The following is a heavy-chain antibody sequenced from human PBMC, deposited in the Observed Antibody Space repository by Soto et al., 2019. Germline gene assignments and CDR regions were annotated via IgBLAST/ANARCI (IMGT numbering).Heavy chain of an antibody. Sequence: GGSLRLSCAASGFIFSSYWMHWVRQAPGKGLVWVSRINNDGRDTTYADSVKGRFTVSRDNTRNTLYLEMKSPRAEDTAVYYCSRDITVTPVYWGQGTLVTVSS. CDR1: GFIFSSYW. CDR2: INNDGRDT. V-gene: IGHV3-74*01. J-gene: IGHJ4*02. CDR3: SRDITVTPVY. D-gene: IGHD1-20*01.